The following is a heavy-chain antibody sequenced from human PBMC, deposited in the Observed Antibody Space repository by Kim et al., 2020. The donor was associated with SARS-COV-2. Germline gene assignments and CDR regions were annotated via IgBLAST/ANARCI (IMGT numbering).Heavy chain of an antibody. CDR1: GYSFTSYW. D-gene: IGHD3-22*01. CDR3: ARHREDYYDSSGYPPPYYYGMDV. V-gene: IGHV5-51*01. CDR2: IYPGDSDT. J-gene: IGHJ6*02. Sequence: GESLKISCKGSGYSFTSYWIGWVRQMPGKGLEWMGIIYPGDSDTRYSPSFQGQVTISADKSISTAYLQWSSLKASDTAMYYCARHREDYYDSSGYPPPYYYGMDVWGQGTTVTVSS.